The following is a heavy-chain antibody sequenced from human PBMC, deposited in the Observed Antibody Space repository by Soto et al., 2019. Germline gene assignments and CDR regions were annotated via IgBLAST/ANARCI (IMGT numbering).Heavy chain of an antibody. CDR3: AKGGDRGYYYYGMDV. CDR1: GFTVSSNY. Sequence: EVQLVETGGGLIQPGGSLRLSCAASGFTVSSNYMSWVRQAPGKGLEWVSVIYSGGSTYYADSVKGRFTISRDNSKNTLYLQMNSLRAEDTAVYYCAKGGDRGYYYYGMDVWGQGTTVTVSS. CDR2: IYSGGST. V-gene: IGHV3-53*02. D-gene: IGHD3-10*01. J-gene: IGHJ6*02.